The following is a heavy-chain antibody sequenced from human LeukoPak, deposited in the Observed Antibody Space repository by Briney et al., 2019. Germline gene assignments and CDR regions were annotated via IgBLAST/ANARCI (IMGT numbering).Heavy chain of an antibody. CDR2: INPSGGST. Sequence: ASVKVSCKAFGYPFTAYYMYWVRQAPGQGPEWMGIINPSGGSTSYAQTFQGRVTMTRDMSTNTVYMELSSLRSDDTAVYYCARDGISRYGAFDIWGHGTMITVSS. CDR1: GYPFTAYY. CDR3: ARDGISRYGAFDI. D-gene: IGHD5-18*01. V-gene: IGHV1-46*01. J-gene: IGHJ3*02.